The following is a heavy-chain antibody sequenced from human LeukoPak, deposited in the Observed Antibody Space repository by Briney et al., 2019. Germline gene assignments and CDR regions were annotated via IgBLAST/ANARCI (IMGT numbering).Heavy chain of an antibody. CDR3: ATSRSGSYFDY. Sequence: SETLSLTCTVSGGSISSYYWSWLRQPPGKGLEWIGYIYYSGSTNYNPSLKSRVTISVDTSKNQFSLKLSSVTAADTAVYYCATSRSGSYFDYWGQGTLVTVSS. D-gene: IGHD1-26*01. V-gene: IGHV4-59*12. CDR2: IYYSGST. J-gene: IGHJ4*02. CDR1: GGSISSYY.